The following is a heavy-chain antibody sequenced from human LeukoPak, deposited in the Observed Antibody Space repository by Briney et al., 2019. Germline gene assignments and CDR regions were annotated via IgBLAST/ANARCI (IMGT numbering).Heavy chain of an antibody. CDR2: IDPRSGGT. V-gene: IGHV1-2*02. J-gene: IGHJ4*02. Sequence: ASVKVSCKASGYTFTDNYIHWVRQAPGQGLEWMGWIDPRSGGTSYGQKFQGRVTVTRDTSISTAYMELSSLTSDDTAVYYCGRVAYCGSGCYYYFDYWGQGTLVTVCS. D-gene: IGHD2-21*02. CDR3: GRVAYCGSGCYYYFDY. CDR1: GYTFTDNY.